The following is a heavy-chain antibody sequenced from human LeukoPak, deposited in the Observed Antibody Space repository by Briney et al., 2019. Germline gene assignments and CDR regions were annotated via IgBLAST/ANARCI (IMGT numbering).Heavy chain of an antibody. D-gene: IGHD1-1*01. CDR1: GGTFSSYA. CDR2: IIPIFGTA. CDR3: ARAGDGYDSSFDY. V-gene: IGHV1-69*06. Sequence: GASVKVSCKASGGTFSSYAISWVRQAPGQGLEWMGGIIPIFGTANYAQKFRGRVTITADKSTRTAYMELSSLRAEDTAVYYCARAGDGYDSSFDYWGQGTLVTVSS. J-gene: IGHJ4*02.